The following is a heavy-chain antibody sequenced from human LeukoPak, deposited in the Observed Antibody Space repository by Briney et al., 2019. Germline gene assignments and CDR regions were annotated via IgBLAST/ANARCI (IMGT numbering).Heavy chain of an antibody. CDR1: GGSIRSSNW. J-gene: IGHJ4*02. CDR3: ARDYYYDSSGKSYFDY. D-gene: IGHD3-22*01. Sequence: SETLSLTCAVSGGSIRSSNWWSWVRQSPGKGLEWIGEVFFSGSTNYNPSLKSRVTISVDKSKNQFSLKLSSVTAADTAVYYCARDYYYDSSGKSYFDYWGQGTLVTVSS. V-gene: IGHV4-4*02. CDR2: VFFSGST.